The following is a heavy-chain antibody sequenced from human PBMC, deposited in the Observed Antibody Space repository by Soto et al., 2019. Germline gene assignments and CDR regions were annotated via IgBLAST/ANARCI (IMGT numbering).Heavy chain of an antibody. J-gene: IGHJ6*02. CDR3: ARVVAIVATTKDYYGMDV. CDR1: GFTFSSYS. D-gene: IGHD5-12*01. CDR2: ISSSSSYI. Sequence: EVQLVESGGGLVKPGGSLRLSCAASGFTFSSYSMNWVRQAPGKGVEWVSSISSSSSYIYYADSVKGRFTISRDNAKNSLYLQMNRLRAEDTAVYYGARVVAIVATTKDYYGMDVWGQGTTVTVSS. V-gene: IGHV3-21*01.